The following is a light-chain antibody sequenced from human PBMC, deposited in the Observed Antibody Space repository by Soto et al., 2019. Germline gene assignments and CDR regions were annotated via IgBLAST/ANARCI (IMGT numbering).Light chain of an antibody. CDR2: GAS. V-gene: IGKV3-20*01. J-gene: IGKJ1*01. CDR3: QQYVTAPWT. Sequence: EIVLTQSPGTLSLSPGERATLSCRASQSVSSSYLAWYQQKPGQAPRLLIYGASKRATGIPDRFSGSGSGTDFALTISRLEPEDFAVYYCQQYVTAPWTFGQGTKVAIK. CDR1: QSVSSSY.